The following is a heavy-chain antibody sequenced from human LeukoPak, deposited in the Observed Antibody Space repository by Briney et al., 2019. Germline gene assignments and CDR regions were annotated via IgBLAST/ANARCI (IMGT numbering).Heavy chain of an antibody. CDR1: GFTFSSYS. D-gene: IGHD3-10*01. CDR3: ARDRWSPFGSDAFDI. V-gene: IGHV3-21*01. J-gene: IGHJ3*02. Sequence: GGSLRLSCAASGFTFSSYSMNWVRQAPGKGLEWASSISSSSSYIYYADSVKGRFTISRDNAKNSLYLQMNSLRAEDTAVYYCARDRWSPFGSDAFDIWGQGTMVTVSS. CDR2: ISSSSSYI.